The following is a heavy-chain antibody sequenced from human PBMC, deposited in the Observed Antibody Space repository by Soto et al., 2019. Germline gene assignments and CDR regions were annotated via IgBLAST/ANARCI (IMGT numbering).Heavy chain of an antibody. Sequence: QVQLVQSGAEVKKPGSSVKVSCKASGGTFSSYAISWVRQAPGQGLEWMGGIIPIFGTANYAQKFQGRVTITADESTSTAYMELSSLRSEDTAVYYCARGRTVTTYRVRYYYYGMDVWGQGTTVTVSS. V-gene: IGHV1-69*01. J-gene: IGHJ6*02. CDR1: GGTFSSYA. CDR2: IIPIFGTA. CDR3: ARGRTVTTYRVRYYYYGMDV. D-gene: IGHD4-17*01.